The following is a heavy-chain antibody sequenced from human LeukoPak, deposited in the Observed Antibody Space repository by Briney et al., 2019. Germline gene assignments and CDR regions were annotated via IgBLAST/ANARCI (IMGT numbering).Heavy chain of an antibody. D-gene: IGHD5-18*01. CDR1: GFNFDRYT. J-gene: IGHJ4*02. V-gene: IGHV3-43*01. CDR3: AKELDTMFFDY. CDR2: AGWAGGTT. Sequence: GGSLRLSCATSGFNFDRYTIHWVRQAPGKGLEWVSLAGWAGGTTYYSDSVRGRFTISRDSGRNSVYLQMNSLTTDDTAFYFCAKELDTMFFDYWGQGALVTVSS.